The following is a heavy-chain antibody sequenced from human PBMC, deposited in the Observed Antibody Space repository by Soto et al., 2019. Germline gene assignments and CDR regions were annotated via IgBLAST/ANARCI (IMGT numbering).Heavy chain of an antibody. CDR2: IYHSGTT. CDR3: ARGGYRTLAWFDP. J-gene: IGHJ5*02. CDR1: GGSISNYY. V-gene: IGHV4-59*01. D-gene: IGHD5-18*01. Sequence: PSETLSLTCAVSGGSISNYYWSWIRQSPGKGLEWIANIYHSGTTNYNLSLKGRVSISIDSSKNQVSLRLKSVTAADTAVYYCARGGYRTLAWFDPWGQGTLVTVPQ.